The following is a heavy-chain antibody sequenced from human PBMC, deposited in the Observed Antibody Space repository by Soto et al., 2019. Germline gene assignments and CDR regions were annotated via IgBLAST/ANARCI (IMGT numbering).Heavy chain of an antibody. CDR2: ISGSGGST. V-gene: IGHV3-23*01. D-gene: IGHD1-7*01. CDR3: ARAPNWNYESGYFDY. Sequence: GGSLRLSCAASGFTFSNYAMSWVRQAPGEGLEWVSSISGSGGSTYYADSVKGRFTFSRDNSRNTVYLQMNSLRAEDTAVYYCARAPNWNYESGYFDYWGQGTLVTVSS. CDR1: GFTFSNYA. J-gene: IGHJ4*02.